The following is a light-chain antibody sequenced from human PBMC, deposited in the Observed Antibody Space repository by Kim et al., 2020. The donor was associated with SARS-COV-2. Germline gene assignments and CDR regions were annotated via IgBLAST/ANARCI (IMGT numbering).Light chain of an antibody. CDR3: QSYDSSLSGYVV. J-gene: IGLJ2*01. CDR1: TTYTAAGSD. CDR2: GNN. V-gene: IGLV1-40*01. Sequence: GITTYTAAGSDDPWYRQYPRPAPKALIYGNNNRTSGVPDGFSGSKSGNSASLAITGLQAEDEADYYCQSYDSSLSGYVVFGGGTQLTVL.